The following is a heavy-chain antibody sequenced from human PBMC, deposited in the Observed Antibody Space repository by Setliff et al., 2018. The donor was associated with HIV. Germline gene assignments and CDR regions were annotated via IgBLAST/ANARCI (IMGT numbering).Heavy chain of an antibody. V-gene: IGHV3-30*18. CDR1: RTTFSGYG. CDR2: ISFDGSSK. D-gene: IGHD2-8*01. Sequence: GGSLRLSCRGFRTTFSGYGLNWVRQAPGKGLEWVAVISFDGSSKYYADSVKGRFIISRDNSKNTFYVQMNSLRAEDTAIYFCAKDAGVTRSQSFDMWGQGTMVTVSS. J-gene: IGHJ3*02. CDR3: AKDAGVTRSQSFDM.